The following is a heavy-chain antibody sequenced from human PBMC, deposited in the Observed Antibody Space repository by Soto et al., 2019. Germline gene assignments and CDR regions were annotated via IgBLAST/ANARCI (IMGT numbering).Heavy chain of an antibody. CDR2: IYPGDPDT. J-gene: IGHJ5*02. CDR1: GYSFTTYW. V-gene: IGHV5-51*01. D-gene: IGHD3-10*01. Sequence: GESLKISCKCSGYSFTTYWIGWVLQMPGKGLEWMGIIYPGDPDTRYSPSFQGQVTISAGKSISTAYLQWSSLKASDTAMYYCARHASGSLSSWFDPWGQGTLVTVSS. CDR3: ARHASGSLSSWFDP.